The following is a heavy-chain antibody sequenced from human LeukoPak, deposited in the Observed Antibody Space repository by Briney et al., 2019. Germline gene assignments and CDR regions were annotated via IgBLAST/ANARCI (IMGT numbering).Heavy chain of an antibody. CDR3: ARGPVGARIDY. J-gene: IGHJ4*02. CDR2: INPNSGGT. Sequence: GAPVKVSCKASGYTFTGYYMHWVRQAPGQGLEWKGRINPNSGGTNYAQKFQGRVTMTRDTSISPAYMELSRLRSDDTAVYYCARGPVGARIDYWGQGTLVTVSS. CDR1: GYTFTGYY. D-gene: IGHD1-26*01. V-gene: IGHV1-2*06.